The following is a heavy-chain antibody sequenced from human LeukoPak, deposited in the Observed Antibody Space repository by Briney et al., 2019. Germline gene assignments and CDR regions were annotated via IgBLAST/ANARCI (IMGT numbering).Heavy chain of an antibody. V-gene: IGHV1-2*02. D-gene: IGHD2-2*01. J-gene: IGHJ6*03. CDR3: ARDCSSTSCYYYMDV. Sequence: GASVKVSCKASGYTFTGYYMHWVRQAPGQGLEWMGWINPNSGGTNYAQKFQGRVTMTRDTSISTAYMELSRLRSDDTAVYYCARDCSSTSCYYYMDVWGQGTLVTVSS. CDR2: INPNSGGT. CDR1: GYTFTGYY.